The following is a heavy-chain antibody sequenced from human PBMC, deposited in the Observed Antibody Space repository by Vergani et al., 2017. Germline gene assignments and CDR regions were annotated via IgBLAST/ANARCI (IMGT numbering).Heavy chain of an antibody. CDR2: IYPRDSYT. Sequence: EVQLVQSGAEVKKPGESLRFSCKGSEYSFTNYWINWVRQMPGKGLRWLGGIYPRDSYTNYSPSFQGHVTIATDKSISTAYLQWSGLKASDTAMYYCTRGLKGAFDIWGQGTMVTVSS. V-gene: IGHV5-10-1*03. D-gene: IGHD6-19*01. CDR3: TRGLKGAFDI. CDR1: EYSFTNYW. J-gene: IGHJ3*02.